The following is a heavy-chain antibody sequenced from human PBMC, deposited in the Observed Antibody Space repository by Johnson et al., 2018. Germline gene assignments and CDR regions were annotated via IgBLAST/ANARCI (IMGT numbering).Heavy chain of an antibody. CDR3: AKKDYGPTEYFQH. V-gene: IGHV3-30*18. Sequence: QVQLQESGGGVVQPGRSLRLSCAASGFTFSSYAMHWVRQAPGKGLEWVAVIWYDGSNKYYADSVKGRFTISRDNSKNTVYLQMNSLRAEDTAVYFCAKKDYGPTEYFQHWGQGTLVTVSS. CDR1: GFTFSSYA. CDR2: IWYDGSNK. J-gene: IGHJ1*01. D-gene: IGHD4-17*01.